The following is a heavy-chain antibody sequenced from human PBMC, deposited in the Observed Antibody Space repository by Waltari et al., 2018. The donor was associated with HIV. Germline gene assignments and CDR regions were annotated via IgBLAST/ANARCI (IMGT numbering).Heavy chain of an antibody. CDR1: GFAFYNYW. J-gene: IGHJ4*02. Sequence: EVQLVESGGGLVQPGGSLSLSCAASGFAFYNYWMSWVRQASGKVLEGVAKRNQPGGVKYTVSSRKGRFTISRDNAKNSLFLQMTSLRAEDTAVYYCARDGYSDWDVDYWGQGTLVTVSS. V-gene: IGHV3-7*01. CDR2: RNQPGGVK. CDR3: ARDGYSDWDVDY. D-gene: IGHD4-17*01.